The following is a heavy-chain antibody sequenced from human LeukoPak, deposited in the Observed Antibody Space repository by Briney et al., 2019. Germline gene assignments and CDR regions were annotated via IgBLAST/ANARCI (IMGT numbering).Heavy chain of an antibody. CDR2: INHSGST. CDR3: ARDAGYCSGGSCYLGLYYYYGMDV. CDR1: GGSFSGHY. Sequence: IPSETLSLTCAVYGGSFSGHYWSWIRQPPGKGLEWIGEINHSGSTNYNPSLKSRVTISVDTSKNQFSLKLSSVTAADTAVYYCARDAGYCSGGSCYLGLYYYYGMDVWGQGTTVTVSS. D-gene: IGHD2-15*01. V-gene: IGHV4-34*01. J-gene: IGHJ6*02.